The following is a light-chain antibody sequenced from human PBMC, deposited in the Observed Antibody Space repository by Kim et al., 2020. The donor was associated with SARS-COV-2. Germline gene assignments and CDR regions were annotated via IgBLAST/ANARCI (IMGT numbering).Light chain of an antibody. Sequence: LSPGERSALACRASQCVGSYLAGYQQRTGQTPRLLIFDASKRATGIPSRFSGGGFGTDFTLTISSLEPVDFALYYCHQRNNWPNSFGQGTKVDIK. CDR3: HQRNNWPNS. CDR2: DAS. J-gene: IGKJ2*01. CDR1: QCVGSY. V-gene: IGKV3-11*01.